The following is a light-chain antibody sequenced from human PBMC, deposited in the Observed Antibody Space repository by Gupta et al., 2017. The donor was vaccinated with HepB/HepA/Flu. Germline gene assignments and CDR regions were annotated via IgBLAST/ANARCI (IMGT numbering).Light chain of an antibody. J-gene: IGKJ4*01. CDR2: LGS. V-gene: IGKV2-28*01. CDR1: QSLLHSNGYNY. CDR3: MQALQTPAGLT. Sequence: DIVMTQSPLSLPVTPGEPASISCRSSQSLLHSNGYNYLDWYLQKPGQSPQLLIYLGSNRASGVPDRFSGSGSGTDFTLKISRVEAEDVGVYYCMQALQTPAGLTFGGGTKVEIK.